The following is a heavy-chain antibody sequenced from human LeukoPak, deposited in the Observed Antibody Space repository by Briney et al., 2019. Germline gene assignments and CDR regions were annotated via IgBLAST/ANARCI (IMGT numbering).Heavy chain of an antibody. J-gene: IGHJ5*02. V-gene: IGHV1-18*01. Sequence: GASVKVSCKASGYTFTSYGISWVRQAPGQGLEWMGWNSAYNGNANYAQKLQGRVTMTTDTSTSTAYMELRSLRSDDTAVYYCARVRLGTMIVVAPFDPWGQGTLVTVSS. CDR3: ARVRLGTMIVVAPFDP. D-gene: IGHD3-22*01. CDR2: NSAYNGNA. CDR1: GYTFTSYG.